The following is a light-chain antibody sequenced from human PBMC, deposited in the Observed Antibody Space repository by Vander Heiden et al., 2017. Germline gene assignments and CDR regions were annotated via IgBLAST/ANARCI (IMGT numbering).Light chain of an antibody. J-gene: IGKJ1*01. CDR3: QQYQTFST. V-gene: IGKV1-5*03. CDR2: KAS. Sequence: DIQMTQSPSTLSASLGDRVTITCRASQSISTWLAWYQLKPGKAPKVLIHKASTLVSGAPSRISGSGSGTEFTLTISSLQPDDFATYYCQQYQTFSTFGQGTKVEIK. CDR1: QSISTW.